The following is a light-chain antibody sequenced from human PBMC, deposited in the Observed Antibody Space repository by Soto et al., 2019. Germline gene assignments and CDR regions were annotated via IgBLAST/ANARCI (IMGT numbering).Light chain of an antibody. V-gene: IGLV2-14*01. CDR3: FLYTSSNTMV. J-gene: IGLJ2*01. CDR1: SSDVGGYSY. CDR2: EVS. Sequence: QSVLTHPASVSGSPGQSITISCTGTSSDVGGYSYVSWYQQHPGKAPKLMIYEVSNRPSGVSNRFSGSKSGNTASLTISGLQGEDQADYYFFLYTSSNTMVFGGGTK.